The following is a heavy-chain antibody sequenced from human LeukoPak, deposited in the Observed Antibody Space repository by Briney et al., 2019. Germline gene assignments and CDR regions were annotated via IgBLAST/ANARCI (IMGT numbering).Heavy chain of an antibody. V-gene: IGHV1-3*01. CDR1: GYTFTSYA. J-gene: IGHJ4*02. CDR3: ARSLGSHNFDY. D-gene: IGHD3-10*01. CDR2: INGGSDNA. Sequence: GASVKVSCKASGYTFTSYAMHWVRQAPEQRLEWMGWINGGSDNAKYLQKFQGRVTISRDTSASTAYMELSSLRSEDTAVYYCARSLGSHNFDYWGQGTLVTVSS.